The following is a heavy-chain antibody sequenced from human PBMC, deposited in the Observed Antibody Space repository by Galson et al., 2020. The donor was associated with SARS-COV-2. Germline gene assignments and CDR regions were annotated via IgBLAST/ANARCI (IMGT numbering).Heavy chain of an antibody. V-gene: IGHV1-3*04. D-gene: IGHD2-15*01. Sequence: ASVKVSCKASGYTLTSHAMHWVRQAPGQSLEWMGWINTGNGDKKYSQKFQGRVTITRDTSANTAYMELSSLTSEDMAVYYCARDGVAALWGNGIDMWGQGTMVTVSS. CDR1: GYTLTSHA. CDR3: ARDGVAALWGNGIDM. J-gene: IGHJ3*02. CDR2: INTGNGDK.